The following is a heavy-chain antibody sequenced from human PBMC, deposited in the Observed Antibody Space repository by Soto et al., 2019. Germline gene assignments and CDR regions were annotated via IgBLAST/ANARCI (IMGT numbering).Heavy chain of an antibody. CDR3: GRDRGYSSFDY. CDR1: GGSISSSSYY. D-gene: IGHD4-4*01. V-gene: IGHV4-39*07. J-gene: IGHJ4*02. Sequence: TSETLSLTCIVSGGSISSSSYYWGWIRQPPGKGLEWIGSIYYSGSTYYNSSLKSRVTISRDNAKNLMYLQMNSLSVEDTAVYYCGRDRGYSSFDYWGQGTPVTVSS. CDR2: IYYSGST.